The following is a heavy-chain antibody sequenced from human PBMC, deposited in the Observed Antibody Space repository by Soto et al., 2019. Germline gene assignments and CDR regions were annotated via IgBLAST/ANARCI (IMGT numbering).Heavy chain of an antibody. D-gene: IGHD4-17*01. CDR3: AHPRGYGVFDAYDF. Sequence: EVQLLESGGGLVQPGGSLRLSCAASGFTFSTYAMSWVRQAPGKGLEWVSAISGSCSDTYHADSVKGRFSISRDNSISTLYLQMNSLRTEDTAVYYCAHPRGYGVFDAYDFWGQGAMVTVSS. CDR1: GFTFSTYA. J-gene: IGHJ3*01. CDR2: ISGSCSDT. V-gene: IGHV3-23*01.